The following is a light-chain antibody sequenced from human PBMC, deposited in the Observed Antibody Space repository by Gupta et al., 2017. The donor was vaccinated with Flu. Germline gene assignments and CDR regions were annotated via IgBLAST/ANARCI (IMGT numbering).Light chain of an antibody. CDR3: QQDHRLPVT. CDR2: DAS. V-gene: IGKV1-33*01. CDR1: QDINNY. Sequence: DIQLTQSPSSLYASIGDKVTITCQASQDINNYLNWYQQTPGKAPNILIYDASNLETGVPSRFSGSRSGTSFTFTISSMKPEDVATYFCQQDHRLPVTFGGGTKVEIE. J-gene: IGKJ4*01.